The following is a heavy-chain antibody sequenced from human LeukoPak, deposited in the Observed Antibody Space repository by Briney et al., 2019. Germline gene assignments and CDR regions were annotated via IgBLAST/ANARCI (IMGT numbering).Heavy chain of an antibody. CDR1: GGTFSSYA. CDR3: ASAPHKQGYYYYMDV. CDR2: IIPIFGTA. D-gene: IGHD1/OR15-1a*01. V-gene: IGHV1-69*05. Sequence: SVKVSCEASGGTFSSYAISWVRQAPGQGLEWMGGIIPIFGTANYAQKFQGRVTITTDESTSTAYMELSSLRSEDTAVYYCASAPHKQGYYYYMDVWGKGTTVTVSS. J-gene: IGHJ6*03.